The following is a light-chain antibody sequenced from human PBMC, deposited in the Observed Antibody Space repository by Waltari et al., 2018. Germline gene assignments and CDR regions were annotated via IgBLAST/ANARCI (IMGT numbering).Light chain of an antibody. J-gene: IGKJ2*01. V-gene: IGKV3-20*01. CDR2: AAS. Sequence: DIVLTQTPGTLSLSPGERATLSCRASQSVSSNYLAWYQQKPGQSPRFLIYAASTRATGIPDRFSGSGSGTDVSLTISRLEPEDFAVYYCQQYGSSPGTFGQGTKLEI. CDR3: QQYGSSPGT. CDR1: QSVSSNY.